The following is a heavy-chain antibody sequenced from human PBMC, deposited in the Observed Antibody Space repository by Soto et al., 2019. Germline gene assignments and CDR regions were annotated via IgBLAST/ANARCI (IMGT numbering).Heavy chain of an antibody. CDR1: GGSISSGGYY. J-gene: IGHJ6*03. CDR2: IYYSGST. D-gene: IGHD6-6*01. V-gene: IGHV4-31*03. CDR3: ASRPRIAARLPYYMDV. Sequence: QVQLQESGPGLVKPSQTLSLTCTVSGGSISSGGYYWSWIRQHPGKGLEWIGYIYYSGSTYYNPSLKSRVTTSVDTSKNHFSLKLSSVTAAATAVYYCASRPRIAARLPYYMDVWGKGTTVTVSS.